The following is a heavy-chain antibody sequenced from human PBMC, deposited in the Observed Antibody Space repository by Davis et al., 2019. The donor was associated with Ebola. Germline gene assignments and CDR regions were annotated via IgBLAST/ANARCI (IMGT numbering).Heavy chain of an antibody. Sequence: GESLKISCAASGFTFSSYWMSWVRQAPGKGLEWVANIQQDGSEKYYVDSVKGRFTISRDNAKNSLYLQMNRLRAEDTAVYYCAGGYCSGGSCYDWYFDLWGRGTLVTVSS. CDR1: GFTFSSYW. J-gene: IGHJ2*01. CDR2: IQQDGSEK. D-gene: IGHD2-15*01. V-gene: IGHV3-7*04. CDR3: AGGYCSGGSCYDWYFDL.